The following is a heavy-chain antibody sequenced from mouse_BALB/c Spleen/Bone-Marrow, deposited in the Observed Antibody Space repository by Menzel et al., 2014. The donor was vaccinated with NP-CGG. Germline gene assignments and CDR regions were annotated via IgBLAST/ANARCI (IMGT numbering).Heavy chain of an antibody. CDR1: GFTFSDAW. CDR2: IRSKANNHAT. D-gene: IGHD2-1*01. V-gene: IGHV6-6*01. CDR3: SRYGNYGYFDV. Sequence: EVKVVDSGGGLVQPGGSMKLSCAASGFTFSDAWMDWVRQSPEKGLEWVAEIRSKANNHATYYAESVKGRFTISRDDSKSRDYLQMNSLRAEDTGIYYCSRYGNYGYFDVWGAGTTVTGSS. J-gene: IGHJ1*01.